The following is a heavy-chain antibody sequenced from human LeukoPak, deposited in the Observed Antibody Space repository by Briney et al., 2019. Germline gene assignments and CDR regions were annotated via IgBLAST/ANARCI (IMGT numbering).Heavy chain of an antibody. CDR1: GYTFTSYD. V-gene: IGHV1-46*01. CDR2: INPSVGST. Sequence: ASVKGSCKASGYTFTSYDMHWVRQAPGQGLEWSGIINPSVGSTSYAQKFQGRVTMTRDMSTSTVYMELSSLRSEDTAVYYCARREGFDYLNWFDPWGQGTLVTVSS. CDR3: ARREGFDYLNWFDP. J-gene: IGHJ5*02. D-gene: IGHD3-9*01.